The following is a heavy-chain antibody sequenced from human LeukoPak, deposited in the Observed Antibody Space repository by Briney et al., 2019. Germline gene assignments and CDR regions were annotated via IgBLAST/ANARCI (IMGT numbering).Heavy chain of an antibody. CDR1: GYTFTNYD. Sequence: GASVKVSCKASGYTFTNYDINWVRQATGQGLEWMGWMNPNSGSTGYAQKFHDRVTITRNTSISTAYMELSSLRSEDTAVYYCAREIRDSSSVDYWGQGTLVTVSS. V-gene: IGHV1-8*03. CDR2: MNPNSGST. D-gene: IGHD6-6*01. CDR3: AREIRDSSSVDY. J-gene: IGHJ4*02.